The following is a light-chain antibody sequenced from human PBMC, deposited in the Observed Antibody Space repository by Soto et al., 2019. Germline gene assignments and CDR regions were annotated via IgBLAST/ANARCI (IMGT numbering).Light chain of an antibody. J-gene: IGKJ5*01. CDR2: GAS. CDR3: QQYGSSHT. CDR1: QSVRSN. Sequence: EVVMTQSPATLSVSPGERVTLSGRASQSVRSNLAWYKQKPGQAPRLLIYGASSRAIGIPDRFSVSVSGSDFILPIKRLEPEVFAVYYCQQYGSSHTFGQWTRLEIK. V-gene: IGKV3-20*01.